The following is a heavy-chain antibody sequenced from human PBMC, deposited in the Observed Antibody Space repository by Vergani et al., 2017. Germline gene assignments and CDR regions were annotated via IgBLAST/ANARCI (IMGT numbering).Heavy chain of an antibody. CDR3: AIVDYGILTGYRY. D-gene: IGHD3-9*01. Sequence: QVQVVQSGAEVKKSGASVKVSCKTSGYTFSKYYMHWVRQAPGQGLEWMGIINPSGGHTNYAQKFQGRVTMTRDTSTSTVYMELSSLRSEDTAIYYCAIVDYGILTGYRYWGQGTLVTVSA. CDR1: GYTFSKYY. V-gene: IGHV1-46*03. CDR2: INPSGGHT. J-gene: IGHJ4*02.